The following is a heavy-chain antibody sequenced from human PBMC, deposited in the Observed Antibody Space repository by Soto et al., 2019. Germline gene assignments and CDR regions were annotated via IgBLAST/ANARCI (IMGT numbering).Heavy chain of an antibody. J-gene: IGHJ4*02. CDR2: ISYDGSSQ. CDR3: AKAYITMVRVDYFDS. D-gene: IGHD3-10*01. CDR1: GFSFSSYG. V-gene: IGHV3-30*18. Sequence: QVQLVESGGGVVQPGRSLRLSCAASGFSFSSYGMHWVRQAPGKELVRVAVISYDGSSQYYADSVNGRFTISRDNSKNTLSLQMNRLRDEGTAVYYCAKAYITMVRVDYFDSWGQGTLVTVSS.